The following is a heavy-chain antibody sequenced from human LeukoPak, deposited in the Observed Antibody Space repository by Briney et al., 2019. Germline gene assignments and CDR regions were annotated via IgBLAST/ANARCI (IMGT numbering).Heavy chain of an antibody. V-gene: IGHV1-18*04. CDR3: ARGLGGYCSSTSCLRYNWFDP. CDR2: ISPYNGYT. CDR1: GYTFNSYG. Sequence: ASVKVFCKASGYTFNSYGISWVRQAPGQGLEWMGWISPYNGYTNYAQKLQGRVTMTTDTSTSTAYMELSSLRSEDTAVYYCARGLGGYCSSTSCLRYNWFDPWGQGTLVTVSS. D-gene: IGHD2-2*01. J-gene: IGHJ5*02.